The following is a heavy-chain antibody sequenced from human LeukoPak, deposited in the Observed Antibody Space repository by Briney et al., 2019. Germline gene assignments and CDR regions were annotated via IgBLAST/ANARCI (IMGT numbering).Heavy chain of an antibody. J-gene: IGHJ4*02. CDR3: ARVHCSGPH. CDR1: GYTFSGYD. CDR2: MNPNSGNT. V-gene: IGHV1-8*01. D-gene: IGHD2-15*01. Sequence: GASVKVSPKASGYTFSGYDIHWVRQATGQGLEWMGWMNPNSGNTAYAQNFRGRVTMTRDTSITTAYMELNSLRSEDTAVYYCARVHCSGPHWGQGPLDSVSS.